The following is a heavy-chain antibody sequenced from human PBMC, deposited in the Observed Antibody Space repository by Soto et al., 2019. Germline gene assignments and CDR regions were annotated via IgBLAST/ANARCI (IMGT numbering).Heavy chain of an antibody. CDR2: IWTKAEGGAT. CDR1: GFTFSNAW. J-gene: IGHJ4*02. CDR3: TTRSGYVRQS. Sequence: EVQLVESGGGLVKPGGSLRLSCAASGFTFSNAWMSWVRQAPGKGLEWVGRIWTKAEGGATEYAEPIKGRFTISRDDSKNTLFLQMNSLKTEDTAVYYCTTRSGYVRQSWGQGTPVTVSS. D-gene: IGHD3-10*02. V-gene: IGHV3-15*01.